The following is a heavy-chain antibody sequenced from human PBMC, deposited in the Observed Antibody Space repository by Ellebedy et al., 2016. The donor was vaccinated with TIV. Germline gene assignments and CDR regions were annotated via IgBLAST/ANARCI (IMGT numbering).Heavy chain of an antibody. Sequence: PGGSLRLSCAASGFTFSSYSMNWVRQAPGKGLEWVSYISSSSSTIYYADSVKGRFTISRDNAKNSLYLQMNSLRAEDTAVYYCARDGSVVGATIDYWGQGTLVTVSS. CDR2: ISSSSSTI. D-gene: IGHD1-26*01. V-gene: IGHV3-48*01. CDR1: GFTFSSYS. CDR3: ARDGSVVGATIDY. J-gene: IGHJ4*02.